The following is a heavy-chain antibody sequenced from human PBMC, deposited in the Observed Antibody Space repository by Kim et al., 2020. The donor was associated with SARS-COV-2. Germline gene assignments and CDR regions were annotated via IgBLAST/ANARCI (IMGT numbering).Heavy chain of an antibody. V-gene: IGHV3-48*03. J-gene: IGHJ5*02. CDR3: ARGGYCTNGVCPAGGWFDP. D-gene: IGHD2-8*01. Sequence: GRFTISRDNAKNSLYLQMNSLRAEDTAVYYCARGGYCTNGVCPAGGWFDPWGQGTLVTVSS.